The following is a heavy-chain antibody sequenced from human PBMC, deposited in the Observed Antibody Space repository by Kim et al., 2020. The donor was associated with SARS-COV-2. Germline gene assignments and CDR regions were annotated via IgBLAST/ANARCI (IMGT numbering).Heavy chain of an antibody. J-gene: IGHJ6*02. CDR2: IYSGGSKT. V-gene: IGHV3-23*03. D-gene: IGHD3-16*01. CDR3: TKDLRAPGYYYGMDV. CDR1: GFTFSSYA. Sequence: GGSLRLSCAASGFTFSSYAMSWVRQIPGKGLKWVSVIYSGGSKTYYADSVKGRFTISRDNSKNTLYLQMNSLRAEDTAVYYCTKDLRAPGYYYGMDVWGQGTTVTVSS.